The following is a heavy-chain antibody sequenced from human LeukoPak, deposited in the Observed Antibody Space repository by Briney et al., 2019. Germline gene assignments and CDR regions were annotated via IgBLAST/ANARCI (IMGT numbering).Heavy chain of an antibody. CDR1: GFTFISYY. J-gene: IGHJ4*02. CDR3: AKTYYYSSGNF. CDR2: MKPDGSEE. V-gene: IGHV3-7*01. Sequence: PGGSLRLSCAASGFTFISYYMSWVRQAPRKGLEWVANMKPDGSEEYYVDSVKGRFTISRDNAKNSLYLQMTSLRDEDTAIYYCAKTYYYSSGNFWGQGTLVTVSS. D-gene: IGHD3-10*01.